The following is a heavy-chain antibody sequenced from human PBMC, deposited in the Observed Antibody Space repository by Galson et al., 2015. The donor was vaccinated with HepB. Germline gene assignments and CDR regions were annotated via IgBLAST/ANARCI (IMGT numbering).Heavy chain of an antibody. CDR3: ARGGGIYGNWYFDL. J-gene: IGHJ2*01. D-gene: IGHD2/OR15-2a*01. CDR2: IGTAGDT. Sequence: SLRLSCAASGFTFSSYDMHWVRRATGKGLEWVSAIGTAGDTFYAGSVKGRFTISRENAENSLYLQMNSLRAGDTAEYYCARGGGIYGNWYFDLWGRGPLVTVAS. CDR1: GFTFSSYD. V-gene: IGHV3-13*01.